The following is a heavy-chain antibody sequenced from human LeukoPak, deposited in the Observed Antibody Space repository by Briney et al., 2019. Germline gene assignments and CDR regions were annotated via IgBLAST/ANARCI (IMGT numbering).Heavy chain of an antibody. D-gene: IGHD3-10*01. J-gene: IGHJ6*03. CDR3: ARDLGFGELFPGCYMDV. CDR1: GFTFSSYA. V-gene: IGHV3-64*01. CDR2: ISSNGGST. Sequence: PGGSLRLSCAASGFTFSSYAMHWVRQAPGKGLEYVSAISSNGGSTYYANSVKGRFTISRDNSKNTLYLQMGSLRAEDMAVYYCARDLGFGELFPGCYMDVWGKGTTVTVSS.